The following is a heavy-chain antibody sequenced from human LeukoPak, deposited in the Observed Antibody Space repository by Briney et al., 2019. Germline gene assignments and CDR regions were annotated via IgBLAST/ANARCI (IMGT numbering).Heavy chain of an antibody. Sequence: GGSLRLSCAASGFTFSSYSMNWVRQAPGRGLEWVSSIRFTGSYIYYADSVNGRFTISRDNSKNTLYLQMNSLRAEDTAVYYCARDRLRAVAATGGFDFWGQGTLVTVSS. D-gene: IGHD6-19*01. J-gene: IGHJ4*02. CDR2: IRFTGSYI. CDR3: ARDRLRAVAATGGFDF. V-gene: IGHV3-21*01. CDR1: GFTFSSYS.